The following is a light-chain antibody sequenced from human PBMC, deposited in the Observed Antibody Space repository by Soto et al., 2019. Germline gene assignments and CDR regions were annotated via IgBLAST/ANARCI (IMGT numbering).Light chain of an antibody. CDR2: DVS. V-gene: IGLV2-14*01. J-gene: IGLJ2*01. Sequence: QSALTQPASVSGSPGQSITISCTGTSSDVGGYNYVSWYQQYPGKAPKLMIYDVSNRPSGVSNRFSGSKSGNTASLTISGLQAEDEADYYCSSYTGGSTLVVFGGGTKLTVL. CDR3: SSYTGGSTLVV. CDR1: SSDVGGYNY.